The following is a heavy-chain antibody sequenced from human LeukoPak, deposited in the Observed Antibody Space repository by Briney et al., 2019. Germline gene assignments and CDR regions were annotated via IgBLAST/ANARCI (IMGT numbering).Heavy chain of an antibody. CDR3: AKAGRYSSCYYYPNDYYYYMDV. D-gene: IGHD3-22*01. J-gene: IGHJ6*03. Sequence: SQTLSLTCAVYSGSFSGYYWSWIRQPPGKGLEWIGEIHHSGSTTYNPSPKSRATISVDTSKNQFSLKLSSVTAADTAVYYCAKAGRYSSCYYYPNDYYYYMDVWGKGTTVTVSS. CDR2: IHHSGST. V-gene: IGHV4-34*01. CDR1: SGSFSGYY.